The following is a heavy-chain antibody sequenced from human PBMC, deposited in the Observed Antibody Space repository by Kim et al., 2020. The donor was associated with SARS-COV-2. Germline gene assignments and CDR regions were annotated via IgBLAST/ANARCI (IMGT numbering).Heavy chain of an antibody. V-gene: IGHV3-74*01. CDR1: GFTFSRHW. D-gene: IGHD6-13*01. J-gene: IGHJ6*02. CDR3: AREFGSRATSYGLDV. CDR2: INDDGST. Sequence: GGSLRLSCAASGFTFSRHWMHWVRQVPGKGLVWVARINDDGSTIYADSVKGRFTISRDNAKNTEYLQMNWLIAEDTAVYFCAREFGSRATSYGLDVWGQGTTVTVS.